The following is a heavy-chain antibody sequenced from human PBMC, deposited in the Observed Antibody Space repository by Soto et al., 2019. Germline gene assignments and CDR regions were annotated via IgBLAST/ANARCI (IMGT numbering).Heavy chain of an antibody. CDR2: ISANGGDT. V-gene: IGHV3-23*01. CDR3: AKCSHNFDRTAYHFRDFDF. J-gene: IGHJ4*02. CDR1: GFTFEAYA. Sequence: LRLSCAASGFTFEAYAMNWVRQAPGKGLEWVSGISANGGDTKYADSVKGRFTISRDNSKNTLYLQMNSLRVDDTAVYYCAKCSHNFDRTAYHFRDFDFWGQGTLVTVSS. D-gene: IGHD3-9*01.